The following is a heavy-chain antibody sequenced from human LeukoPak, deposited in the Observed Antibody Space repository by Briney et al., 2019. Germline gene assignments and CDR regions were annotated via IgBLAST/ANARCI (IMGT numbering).Heavy chain of an antibody. D-gene: IGHD2-15*01. CDR1: GGSICSSSYY. Sequence: SETLSLTCTVSGGSICSSSYYWAWIRQSPVKGLEWIGEIDHVGRSRYNPSLKSRLTISVDTSKNQFSLRLSSVTAADTALYFCARPVYCSVTTCTGPLHIWGQGTMVTVSS. CDR2: IDHVGRS. CDR3: ARPVYCSVTTCTGPLHI. J-gene: IGHJ3*02. V-gene: IGHV4-39*07.